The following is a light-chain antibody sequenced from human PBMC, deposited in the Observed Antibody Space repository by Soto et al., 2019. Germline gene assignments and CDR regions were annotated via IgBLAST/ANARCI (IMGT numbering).Light chain of an antibody. CDR3: QHYNSYSEA. CDR1: QTISSW. CDR2: KAS. J-gene: IGKJ1*01. V-gene: IGKV1-5*03. Sequence: PSTLSGSVGDRVTITCRASQTISSWLAWYQQKPGKAPKLLIYKASTLKSGVPSRFSGSGSGTEFTLTISSLQPDDFATHYCQHYNSYSEAFGQGTKVDIK.